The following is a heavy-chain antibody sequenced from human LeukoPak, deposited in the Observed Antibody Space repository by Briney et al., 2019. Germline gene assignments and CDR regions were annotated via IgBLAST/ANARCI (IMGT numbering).Heavy chain of an antibody. V-gene: IGHV3-11*01. CDR2: ISSSGSTI. J-gene: IGHJ6*03. D-gene: IGHD6-13*01. CDR1: GFTFSDYY. Sequence: NPGGSLRLSCAASGFTFSDYYMSWIRQAPGKGLEWVSYISSSGSTIYYADSVKGRFTISRDNAKNSLYLQMNSLRAEDTAVYYCARAEEQQLDYYYYYYMDVWGKGTTVTISS. CDR3: ARAEEQQLDYYYYYYMDV.